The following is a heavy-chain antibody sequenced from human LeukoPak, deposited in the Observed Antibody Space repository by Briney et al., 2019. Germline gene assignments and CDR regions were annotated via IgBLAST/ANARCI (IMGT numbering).Heavy chain of an antibody. CDR2: VLYDGSMQ. CDR1: GLPFTSYS. J-gene: IGHJ5*02. D-gene: IGHD3-16*02. V-gene: IGHV3-30*04. CDR3: AKDQVITFGGVIVNENNWFDP. Sequence: GGSLRLSCAASGLPFTSYSMHWVRQAPGKGLEWVGVVLYDGSMQYYADSVKGRFTISRDNSKNTLYLQMNSLRAEDTAVYYCAKDQVITFGGVIVNENNWFDPWGQGTLVTVSS.